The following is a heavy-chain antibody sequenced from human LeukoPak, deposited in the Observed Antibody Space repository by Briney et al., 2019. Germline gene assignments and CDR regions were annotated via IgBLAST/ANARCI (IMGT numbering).Heavy chain of an antibody. CDR1: GFTFSNYA. V-gene: IGHV3-23*01. CDR2: ISGNGGST. D-gene: IGHD1-14*01. Sequence: QAGVSLRLSCAASGFTFSNYAMSWVRQAPGKGLEWVSAISGNGGSTYYADSVKGRFTISRDNSKNTLYLQMNSLRAEDTAVYYCAKDHRPGLKSSPTGFDYRGQGALVTVSS. CDR3: AKDHRPGLKSSPTGFDY. J-gene: IGHJ4*02.